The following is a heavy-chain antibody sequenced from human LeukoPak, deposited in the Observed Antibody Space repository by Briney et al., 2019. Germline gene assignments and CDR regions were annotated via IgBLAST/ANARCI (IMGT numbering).Heavy chain of an antibody. CDR3: AREVVFRIRSYNWFDP. CDR1: GGTFSSYA. V-gene: IGHV1-69*05. CDR2: IIPIFGTA. Sequence: SVKVSCKASGGTFSSYAISWLRQAPGQGLEWMGGIIPIFGTANYAQKFQGRVTITTDESTSTAYMELSSLRSEDTAVYYCAREVVFRIRSYNWFDPWGQRTLVTVSS. D-gene: IGHD2-15*01. J-gene: IGHJ5*02.